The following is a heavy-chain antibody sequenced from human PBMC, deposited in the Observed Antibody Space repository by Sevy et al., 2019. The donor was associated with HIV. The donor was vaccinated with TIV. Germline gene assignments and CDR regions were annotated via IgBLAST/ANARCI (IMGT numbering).Heavy chain of an antibody. J-gene: IGHJ3*02. V-gene: IGHV3-15*01. Sequence: GGSLRLSCEASGITFSHAWMTWVRQAPGKELEWVGRIKSRADGGTADYAAPVKGRFTISRDDSTNTLYLQMNGLTTGDTGVYYCSRNKYYDSVWTTYRLDVFYILGQGTMVTVSS. D-gene: IGHD3-16*02. CDR2: IKSRADGGTA. CDR1: GITFSHAW. CDR3: SRNKYYDSVWTTYRLDVFYI.